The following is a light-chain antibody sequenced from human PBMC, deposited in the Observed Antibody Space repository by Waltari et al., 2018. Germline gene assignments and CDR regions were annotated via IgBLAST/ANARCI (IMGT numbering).Light chain of an antibody. CDR3: ATWDDTLHGCWV. Sequence: QSVLTQPPSASGTPGQRVTISCSGSSSNIGSDTVNWFQHLPGTAPKLLSYTDNQRPSGVPDRFAGSKSVTSASLAISGLQSEDEADYYCATWDDTLHGCWVFGGGTKLTVL. V-gene: IGLV1-44*01. CDR1: SSNIGSDT. J-gene: IGLJ3*02. CDR2: TDN.